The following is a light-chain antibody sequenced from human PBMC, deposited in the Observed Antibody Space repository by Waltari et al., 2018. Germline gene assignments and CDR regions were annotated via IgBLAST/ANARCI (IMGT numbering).Light chain of an antibody. CDR3: GAWDDSLSGHYV. CDR1: SSKIGSNH. J-gene: IGLJ1*01. Sequence: QAVMTQLPSASGPTGQRVPISCSGTSSKIGSNHVYWYQQLPGMAPTLLIYRNDQRPSGVPDRFSGSKSGSSASLAISGLRSEDEADYYCGAWDDSLSGHYVFGTGTKVTVL. V-gene: IGLV1-47*01. CDR2: RND.